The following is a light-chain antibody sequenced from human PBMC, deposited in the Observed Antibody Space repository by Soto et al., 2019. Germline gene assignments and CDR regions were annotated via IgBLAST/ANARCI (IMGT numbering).Light chain of an antibody. CDR3: QQYDKWPYT. J-gene: IGKJ2*01. V-gene: IGKV3-15*01. Sequence: DIVLTQSPATLSVSPGERATLSCRTSQIVGTNLAWYQQKPGQAPRLLIYGAFIRAPGFPVRFRGTGSGSEFTLTITSLQSEDGALYFCQQYDKWPYTFGQGT. CDR1: QIVGTN. CDR2: GAF.